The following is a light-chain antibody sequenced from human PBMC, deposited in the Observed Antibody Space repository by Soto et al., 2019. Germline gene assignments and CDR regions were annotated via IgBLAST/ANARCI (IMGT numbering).Light chain of an antibody. CDR1: QSVLYSSNNKNY. CDR2: WAS. V-gene: IGKV4-1*01. Sequence: DIVMTQSPDSLAVSLGERATTHCKSSQSVLYSSNNKNYLAWYQKKPGQPPKLLIYWASTRESGVPDRFSGSGSGTDFNLTISRLQAEDVTVYYCQQYYSTIRTFGQGTKVDIK. J-gene: IGKJ1*01. CDR3: QQYYSTIRT.